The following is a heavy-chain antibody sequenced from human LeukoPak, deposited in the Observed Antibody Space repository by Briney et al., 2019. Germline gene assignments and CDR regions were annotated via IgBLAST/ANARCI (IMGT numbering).Heavy chain of an antibody. Sequence: QTGGSLRLSCAASGFSFSSYAMSWVRQAPGKGLEWVSAISGSGSSTHYGDSVKGRFTISRDNSKTTLYLQMNSLRAEDTAVYYCAKLTAVAGNDDYWGQGTLVTVSS. D-gene: IGHD6-19*01. CDR3: AKLTAVAGNDDY. V-gene: IGHV3-23*01. CDR1: GFSFSSYA. J-gene: IGHJ4*02. CDR2: ISGSGSST.